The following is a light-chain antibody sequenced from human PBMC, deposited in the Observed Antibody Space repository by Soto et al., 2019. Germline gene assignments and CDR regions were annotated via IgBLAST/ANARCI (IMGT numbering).Light chain of an antibody. CDR1: PSISSSY. J-gene: IGKJ3*01. CDR2: GAS. Sequence: EIVLTQSPGTLSVSPGERVTLSCRASPSISSSYLAWYQQRPGQAPRLLIFGASYRATGIPDRLSGRVSGTDFTVTISKLDPEDFAVYYCEEYNSSPPEFTVGPGTKVDSK. CDR3: EEYNSSPPEFT. V-gene: IGKV3-20*01.